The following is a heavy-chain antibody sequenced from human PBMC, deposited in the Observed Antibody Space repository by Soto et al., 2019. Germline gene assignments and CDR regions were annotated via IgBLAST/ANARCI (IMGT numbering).Heavy chain of an antibody. V-gene: IGHV3-21*01. CDR3: VREEGVVGDTSAFDI. CDR2: INGRGNYI. Sequence: EVQLVESGGGLVKPGGCLKLSCAAAGFSFSTYTMSWVRQAPGKGLDWVSSINGRGNYIYYADSVKGRFTISRDNAKNSLSLEMNGLRAEDTAVYYCVREEGVVGDTSAFDIWGQGTMVTVSS. J-gene: IGHJ3*02. D-gene: IGHD1-26*01. CDR1: GFSFSTYT.